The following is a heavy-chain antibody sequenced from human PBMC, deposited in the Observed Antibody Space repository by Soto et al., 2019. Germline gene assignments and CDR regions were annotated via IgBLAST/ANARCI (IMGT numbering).Heavy chain of an antibody. J-gene: IGHJ3*02. V-gene: IGHV3-33*01. CDR3: ARDGPRGSYGPFDI. Sequence: QVQLVESGGGVVQPGRSLRLSCAASGFTFSSYAMHWVRQAPGKGLEWVAVIWYDGSNKYYADSVKGRFTISRDNSKNTLYMQMHRLRAEDTDVYYCARDGPRGSYGPFDIWGQGTMVTVSS. D-gene: IGHD1-26*01. CDR2: IWYDGSNK. CDR1: GFTFSSYA.